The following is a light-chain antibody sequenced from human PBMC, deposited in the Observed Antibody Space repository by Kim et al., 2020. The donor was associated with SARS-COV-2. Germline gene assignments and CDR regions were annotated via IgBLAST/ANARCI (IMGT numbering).Light chain of an antibody. CDR2: QDS. Sequence: SVSPGQTAIITCSGDKLGDKYACWYQQKPGQSPVLVIYQDSKRPSGIPERFSGSNAGNTATLTISGTQAMDEADYYCQAWDSSTGVFGGGTQLTVL. J-gene: IGLJ3*02. V-gene: IGLV3-1*01. CDR1: KLGDKY. CDR3: QAWDSSTGV.